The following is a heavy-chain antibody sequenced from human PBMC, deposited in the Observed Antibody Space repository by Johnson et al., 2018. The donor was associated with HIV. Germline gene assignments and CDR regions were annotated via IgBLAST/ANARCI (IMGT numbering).Heavy chain of an antibody. CDR3: AKGQSVAVVGGDDAFDI. CDR1: GFTFSSYA. V-gene: IGHV3-23*04. Sequence: VQLVESGGGLVQPGGSLRLSCAASGFTFSSYAMSWFRQAPGKGLEWVSAISGSGGSTYYADSVKGRVTISRDNSNNTLYLQMNSLRAEDTAVYYCAKGQSVAVVGGDDAFDIWGQGTMVTVSS. J-gene: IGHJ3*02. CDR2: ISGSGGST. D-gene: IGHD6-19*01.